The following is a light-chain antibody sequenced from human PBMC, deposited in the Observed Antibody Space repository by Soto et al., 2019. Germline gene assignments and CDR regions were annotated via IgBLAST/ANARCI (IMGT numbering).Light chain of an antibody. CDR2: DAA. CDR1: QTVKNNY. J-gene: IGKJ4*01. Sequence: FVLSLPPGTLSLSQGERATLSCRASQTVKNNYLAWYQQKPGQAPRLLIYDAASSATGIPDRFSGGGSGTDFALTISKLETEDFAVYYCQQFSSYPRTFGGGTKVDIK. V-gene: IGKV3-20*01. CDR3: QQFSSYPRT.